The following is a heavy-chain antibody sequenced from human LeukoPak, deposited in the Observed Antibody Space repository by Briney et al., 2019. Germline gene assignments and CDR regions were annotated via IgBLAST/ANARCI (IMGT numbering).Heavy chain of an antibody. D-gene: IGHD5-24*01. CDR1: GVSIRSRNNF. J-gene: IGHJ4*02. CDR3: ARHEEEDGYNAKTFDF. CDR2: MHYSGTT. V-gene: IGHV4-39*01. Sequence: PSVPLSLTCTVSGVSIRSRNNFWASMSQPPGTALEWVESMHYSGTTYYIPSLRSRATISVDTSKNQFFLKLSSVIAADTAVYYCARHEEEDGYNAKTFDFWGQGTLVTVSS.